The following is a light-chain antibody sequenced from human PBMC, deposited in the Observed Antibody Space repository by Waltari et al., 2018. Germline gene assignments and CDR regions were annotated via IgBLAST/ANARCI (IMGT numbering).Light chain of an antibody. Sequence: EIVLTQSPATLSLSPGERATLSCRASQSVSSYLAWYQQKLGQAPRLIIYDVSNRATCIPARFSGSGSWTDFTLTISSLEPEDFAVYYCQQRSNWPPTFGGGTKVEIK. CDR1: QSVSSY. CDR3: QQRSNWPPT. J-gene: IGKJ4*01. V-gene: IGKV3-11*01. CDR2: DVS.